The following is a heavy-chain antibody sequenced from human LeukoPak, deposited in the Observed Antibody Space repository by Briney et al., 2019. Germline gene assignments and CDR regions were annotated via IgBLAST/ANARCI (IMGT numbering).Heavy chain of an antibody. CDR3: ANGAAAGTPTIGDY. CDR2: ITSSSSYT. Sequence: GGSLRLSCAAPGITFSNYNMNWVRQAPGKGLEWISAITSSSSYTFYADSVKGRFTISRDNAQNSLYLQMNSLRVEDTAIYYCANGAAAGTPTIGDYWGQGTLVTVSS. CDR1: GITFSNYN. V-gene: IGHV3-21*01. J-gene: IGHJ4*02. D-gene: IGHD6-13*01.